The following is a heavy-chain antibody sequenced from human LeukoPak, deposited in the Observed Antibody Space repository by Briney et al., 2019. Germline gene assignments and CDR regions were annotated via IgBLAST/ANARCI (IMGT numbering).Heavy chain of an antibody. CDR3: ARGGRWEQPYKAFDP. Sequence: SETLSLTCSISGGSISSYYWNWIRQSPGKGLEWIGYIFYSGTTNYNPSLKSRVTISVDTSKNQLSLKLNSVTAADTAVYYCARGGRWEQPYKAFDPWGQGTLVTVSS. CDR2: IFYSGTT. V-gene: IGHV4-59*01. CDR1: GGSISSYY. J-gene: IGHJ5*02. D-gene: IGHD1-26*01.